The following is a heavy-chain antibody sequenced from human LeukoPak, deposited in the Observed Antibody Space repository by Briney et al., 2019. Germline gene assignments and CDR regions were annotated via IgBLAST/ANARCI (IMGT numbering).Heavy chain of an antibody. Sequence: PGGSLRLSCAASGFTFDDYGMSWVRQAPGKGLEWVSGINWNGGSTGYADSVKGRFTISRDNAKNSLYLQMNSLRAEDTALYYCARDCTYYYGSGSYRGRYYMDVWGKGITVTVSS. D-gene: IGHD3-10*01. V-gene: IGHV3-20*04. J-gene: IGHJ6*03. CDR1: GFTFDDYG. CDR2: INWNGGST. CDR3: ARDCTYYYGSGSYRGRYYMDV.